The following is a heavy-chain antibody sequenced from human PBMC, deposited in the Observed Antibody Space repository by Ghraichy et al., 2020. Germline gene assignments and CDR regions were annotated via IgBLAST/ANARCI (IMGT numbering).Heavy chain of an antibody. CDR2: MNPNSGNT. CDR3: ARGGRRQQLVQGRFDY. V-gene: IGHV1-8*01. D-gene: IGHD6-13*01. Sequence: ASVKVSCKASGYTFTSYDINWVRQATGQGLEWMGWMNPNSGNTGYAQKFQGRVTMTRNTSISTAYMELSSLRSEDTAVYYCARGGRRQQLVQGRFDYWGQGTLVTVSS. CDR1: GYTFTSYD. J-gene: IGHJ4*02.